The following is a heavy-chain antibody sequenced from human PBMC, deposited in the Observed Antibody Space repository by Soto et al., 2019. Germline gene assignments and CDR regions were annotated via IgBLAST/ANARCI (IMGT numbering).Heavy chain of an antibody. Sequence: GSLRLSCAASGFTFSDYYMSWIRQAPGKGLEWVSYISSSGSTIYYADSVKGRFTISRDNAKNSLYLQMNSLRAEDTAVYYCATDPYSSSWYRGWFDPWGQGTLVTVSS. D-gene: IGHD6-13*01. CDR1: GFTFSDYY. CDR2: ISSSGSTI. J-gene: IGHJ5*02. V-gene: IGHV3-11*01. CDR3: ATDPYSSSWYRGWFDP.